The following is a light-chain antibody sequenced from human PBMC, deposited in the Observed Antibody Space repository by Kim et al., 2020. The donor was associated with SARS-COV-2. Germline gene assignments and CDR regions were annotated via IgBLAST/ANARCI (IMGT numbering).Light chain of an antibody. CDR3: NSRDNSGNHGV. CDR2: GKN. J-gene: IGLJ3*02. V-gene: IGLV3-19*01. Sequence: ALGQTVRITCQGDSLRSYYASWYQQKPGQAPVLVIYGKNNRPSGIPDRFSGSSSGNTASLTITGAQAEDEADYYCNSRDNSGNHGVFGGGTKLTVL. CDR1: SLRSYY.